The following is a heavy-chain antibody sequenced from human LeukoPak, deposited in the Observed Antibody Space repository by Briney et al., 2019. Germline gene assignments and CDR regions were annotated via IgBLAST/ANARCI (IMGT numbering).Heavy chain of an antibody. J-gene: IGHJ4*02. CDR2: ISYDGSNK. CDR3: AKDLGTLISGSYFYYFDY. CDR1: GFTFSSYA. Sequence: GGSLRLSCAASGFTFSSYAMHWVRQAPGKGLEWVAVISYDGSNKYYADSVKGRFTISRDNSENTLYLQMNSLRAEDTAVYYCAKDLGTLISGSYFYYFDYWGQGTLVTVSS. V-gene: IGHV3-30-3*01. D-gene: IGHD3-10*01.